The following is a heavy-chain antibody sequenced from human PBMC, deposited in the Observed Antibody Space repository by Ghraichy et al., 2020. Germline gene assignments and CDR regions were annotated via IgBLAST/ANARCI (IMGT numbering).Heavy chain of an antibody. D-gene: IGHD2-2*01. CDR1: GGSFSGYY. Sequence: SETLSLTCAVYGGSFSGYYWSWIRQPPGKGLEWIGEINHSGSTNYNPSLKSRVTISVDTSKNQFSLKLSSVTAADTAVYYCARRSGGGYCSSTSCYIPRALVPYYYYYMDVWGKGTTVTVSS. J-gene: IGHJ6*03. CDR2: INHSGST. V-gene: IGHV4-34*01. CDR3: ARRSGGGYCSSTSCYIPRALVPYYYYYMDV.